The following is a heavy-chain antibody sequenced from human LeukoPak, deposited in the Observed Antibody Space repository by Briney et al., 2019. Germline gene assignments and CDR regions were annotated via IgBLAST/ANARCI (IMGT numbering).Heavy chain of an antibody. Sequence: SETLSLTCTVSGDSINGYFWSWIRQPPGQGLEWVGYIYYRGGTSYNPSLGGRITVSLGTSRNQFFLRLTSVTPADTAMYYCARHGNTGPVSGLPLDHWGHGTLVSVSS. D-gene: IGHD6-19*01. J-gene: IGHJ4*01. CDR2: IYYRGGT. V-gene: IGHV4-59*08. CDR1: GDSINGYF. CDR3: ARHGNTGPVSGLPLDH.